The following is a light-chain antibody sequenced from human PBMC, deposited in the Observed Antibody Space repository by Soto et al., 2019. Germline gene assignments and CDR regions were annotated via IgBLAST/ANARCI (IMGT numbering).Light chain of an antibody. CDR3: HQRSTWPFT. CDR1: QSISSY. CDR2: DAS. J-gene: IGKJ3*01. V-gene: IGKV3-11*01. Sequence: EIVLTQSPATLSLSPGERATLSCRASQSISSYLAWYQQKPDQAPRLLIYDASNRATGIPARFSGRGSGTDFTFTISSLEPEDFAVYYCHQRSTWPFTFGPGTKVDIK.